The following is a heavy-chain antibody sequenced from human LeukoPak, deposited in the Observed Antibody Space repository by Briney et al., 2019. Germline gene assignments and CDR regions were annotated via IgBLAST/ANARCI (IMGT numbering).Heavy chain of an antibody. CDR1: GGTFSSYA. CDR2: IIPIFGTA. V-gene: IGHV1-69*13. CDR3: ARDHIAVAGTFDP. Sequence: SVKVSCKASGGTFSSYAISWVRQAPGQGLEWMGGIIPIFGTANYAQKFQGRVTITADESTSTAYMELSSLRFEDTAVYYCARDHIAVAGTFDPWGQGTLVTVSS. J-gene: IGHJ5*02. D-gene: IGHD6-19*01.